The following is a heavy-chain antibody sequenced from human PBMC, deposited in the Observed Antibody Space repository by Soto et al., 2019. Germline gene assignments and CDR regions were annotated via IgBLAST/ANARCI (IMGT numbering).Heavy chain of an antibody. J-gene: IGHJ4*02. CDR2: IKSKTDGGTT. CDR3: TTYSSSSPLFDY. V-gene: IGHV3-15*01. Sequence: GGSLRLSCAASGFTFSNAWMSWVRQAPGKGLEWVGRIKSKTDGGTTDYAAPVKGRFTISRDDSKNTLYLQMNSLKTEDTAVYYCTTYSSSSPLFDYWGQGTLVTVSS. CDR1: GFTFSNAW. D-gene: IGHD6-6*01.